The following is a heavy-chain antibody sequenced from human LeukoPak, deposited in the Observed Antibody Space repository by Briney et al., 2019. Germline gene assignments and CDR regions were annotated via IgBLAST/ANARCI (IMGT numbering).Heavy chain of an antibody. V-gene: IGHV4-59*01. J-gene: IGHJ4*02. D-gene: IGHD1-14*01. CDR3: ARDQYPGHYFDY. CDR2: IYFSGST. CDR1: GGSISTYY. Sequence: SETLSLTCTVSGGSISTYYWNWIRQPPGKGLEWIGYIYFSGSTNYNPSLKSRVTISVDTSKNQFSLKLTPVTAADTAVYYCARDQYPGHYFDYWGQGALVTVSS.